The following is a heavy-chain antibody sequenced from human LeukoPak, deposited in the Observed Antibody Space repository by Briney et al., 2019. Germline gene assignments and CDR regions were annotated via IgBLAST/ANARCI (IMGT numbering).Heavy chain of an antibody. J-gene: IGHJ4*02. CDR3: AKGPPGIFGVVTPFDY. CDR1: GFTFDDYA. D-gene: IGHD3-3*01. Sequence: PGGSLRLSCAASGFTFDDYAMHWVRQAPGKGLEWVSAISGSGGSTYYADSVKGRFTISRDNSKNTLYLQMNSLRAEDTAVYYCAKGPPGIFGVVTPFDYWGQGTLVTVSS. CDR2: ISGSGGST. V-gene: IGHV3-23*01.